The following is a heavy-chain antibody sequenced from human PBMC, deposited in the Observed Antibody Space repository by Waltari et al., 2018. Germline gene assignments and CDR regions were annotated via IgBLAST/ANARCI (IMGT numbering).Heavy chain of an antibody. CDR1: GYSISSGYY. D-gene: IGHD5-12*01. CDR3: ATVILPEGYNPDYYYYYMDV. CDR2: IYHSGST. J-gene: IGHJ6*03. V-gene: IGHV4-38-2*01. Sequence: QVRLQESGPGLVKPSETLSLTCAVSGYSISSGYYWGWIRQPPGQGLEWIGSIYHSGSTYYNPSLKSRVTISVDTSKNQFSLKLSSVTAADTAVYYCATVILPEGYNPDYYYYYMDVWGKGTTVTVSS.